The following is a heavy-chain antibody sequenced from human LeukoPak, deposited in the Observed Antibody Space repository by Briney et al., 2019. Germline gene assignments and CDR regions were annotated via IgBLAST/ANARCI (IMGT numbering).Heavy chain of an antibody. CDR3: ARGRASSIQLWFEGGY. D-gene: IGHD5-18*01. Sequence: ASVKVSCKASGYTFTGYYMHWVRQAPGQGLEWMGWINPNSGGTNYAQKFQGRVTMTRDTSISTAYMELSRLRSDDTAVYYCARGRASSIQLWFEGGYWGQGTLVTVSS. CDR2: INPNSGGT. CDR1: GYTFTGYY. V-gene: IGHV1-2*02. J-gene: IGHJ4*02.